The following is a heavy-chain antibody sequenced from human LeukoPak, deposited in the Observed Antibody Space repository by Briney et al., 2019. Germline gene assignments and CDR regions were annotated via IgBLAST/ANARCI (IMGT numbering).Heavy chain of an antibody. V-gene: IGHV3-21*01. D-gene: IGHD3-9*01. CDR1: GFTFSSYS. Sequence: GGPLRLSCAASGFTFSSYSMNWVRQAPGKGLEWDSSISSSSSYIYYADSVKGRFTISRDNAKNSLYLQMNSLRAEDTAVYYCASGVRYYDILTGSYPYRGQGTLVTVSS. CDR2: ISSSSSYI. CDR3: ASGVRYYDILTGSYPY. J-gene: IGHJ4*02.